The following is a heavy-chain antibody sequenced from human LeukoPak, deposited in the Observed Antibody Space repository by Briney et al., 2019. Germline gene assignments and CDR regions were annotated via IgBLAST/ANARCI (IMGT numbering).Heavy chain of an antibody. D-gene: IGHD3-10*01. CDR3: ARVAPFQVLGSGTHRGMDV. CDR2: IYYSGST. Sequence: SETLSLTCTVSGGSISSRSYYWGWIRQPPGKGLEWIGYIYYSGSTYYNPSLKSRVTISVDTSKNQFSLKLSSVTAADTAVYYCARVAPFQVLGSGTHRGMDVWGQGTTVTVSS. J-gene: IGHJ6*02. CDR1: GGSISSRSYY. V-gene: IGHV4-39*07.